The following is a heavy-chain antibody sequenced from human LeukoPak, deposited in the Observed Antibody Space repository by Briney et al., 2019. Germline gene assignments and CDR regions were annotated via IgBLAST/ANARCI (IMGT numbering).Heavy chain of an antibody. D-gene: IGHD3-9*01. J-gene: IGHJ6*03. Sequence: SETLSLTCAVYGGSFSGYYWSWIRQPPGKGLEWIGEINHSGSTNYNPSLKSRVTISVDTSKNQFSLKLSSVTAADTAVYYCARASPAGVYYDILTGLYYYYYYYMDVWGKGTTVTISS. CDR2: INHSGST. CDR1: GGSFSGYY. V-gene: IGHV4-34*01. CDR3: ARASPAGVYYDILTGLYYYYYYYMDV.